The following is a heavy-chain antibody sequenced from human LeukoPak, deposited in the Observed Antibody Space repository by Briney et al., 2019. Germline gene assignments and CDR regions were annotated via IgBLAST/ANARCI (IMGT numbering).Heavy chain of an antibody. D-gene: IGHD6-13*01. CDR1: GYTFTGYY. J-gene: IGHJ6*04. Sequence: ASVKVSCKASGYTFTGYYMHWVRQAPGQGLEWMGWINPNSGGTNYAQKFQGRVTMTRDTSISTAYMELSRLRSDDTAVYYCARIAAAGTPRGMDVWGKGTTVTVSS. CDR2: INPNSGGT. CDR3: ARIAAAGTPRGMDV. V-gene: IGHV1-2*02.